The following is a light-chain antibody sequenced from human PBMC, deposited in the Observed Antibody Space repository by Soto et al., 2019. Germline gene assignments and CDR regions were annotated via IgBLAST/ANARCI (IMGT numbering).Light chain of an antibody. Sequence: EIVLTQSPGTLALSLGEGATLSCRANETVNRNYLAWHHQKPGQPPRLLIYGVSSRATGVPDRFSGGGYGTEFTLTIVRLEPDDFGTYYCQQYIDSPRTFGQGTRVEVK. J-gene: IGKJ1*01. CDR2: GVS. CDR3: QQYIDSPRT. CDR1: ETVNRNY. V-gene: IGKV3-20*01.